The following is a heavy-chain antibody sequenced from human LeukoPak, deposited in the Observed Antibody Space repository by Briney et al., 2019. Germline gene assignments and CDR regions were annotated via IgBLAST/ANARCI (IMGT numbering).Heavy chain of an antibody. J-gene: IGHJ4*02. V-gene: IGHV3-33*01. CDR1: GFTFSSYG. D-gene: IGHD6-19*01. CDR2: IWYDGSNK. Sequence: GGSLRLSCAASGFTFSSYGMHWVRQAPGKGLEWVAVIWYDGSNKYYADSVKGRFTISRDNSKNTLYLQMNSLRAEDTAVYYCARREKGYSSGWYSDYWGQGTLVTVSS. CDR3: ARREKGYSSGWYSDY.